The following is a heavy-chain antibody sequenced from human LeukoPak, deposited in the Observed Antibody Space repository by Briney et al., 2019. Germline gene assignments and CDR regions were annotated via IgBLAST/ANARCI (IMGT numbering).Heavy chain of an antibody. J-gene: IGHJ5*02. CDR2: IYYSGST. D-gene: IGHD4-11*01. Sequence: SETLSLTCTVSGGSISSYYWSWIRQPPGKGLEWVGYIYYSGSTNYNPSLKSRVTISVDTSKNQFSLKLTSVTAADTALYYCARHLRGDYSNSWFDPWGQGTLVTVSS. V-gene: IGHV4-59*08. CDR1: GGSISSYY. CDR3: ARHLRGDYSNSWFDP.